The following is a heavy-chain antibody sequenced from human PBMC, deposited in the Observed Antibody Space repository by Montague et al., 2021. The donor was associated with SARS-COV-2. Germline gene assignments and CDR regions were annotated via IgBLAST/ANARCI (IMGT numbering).Heavy chain of an antibody. D-gene: IGHD3-9*01. Sequence: SETLSLTCTVSGGSISSSSYYWGWIRQPPGKGLEWIGSIYYSGSTYYNPSLKSRVTISVDTSKNQFSLKLSSVTAADTAVYYCARMTLLRYFDWISHGGYFDYWGQGTLVTVSS. CDR3: ARMTLLRYFDWISHGGYFDY. J-gene: IGHJ4*02. CDR1: GGSISSSSYY. CDR2: IYYSGST. V-gene: IGHV4-39*01.